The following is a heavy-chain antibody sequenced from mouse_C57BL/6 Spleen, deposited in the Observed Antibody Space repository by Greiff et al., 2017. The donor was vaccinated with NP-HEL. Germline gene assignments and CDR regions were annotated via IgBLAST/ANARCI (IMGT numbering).Heavy chain of an antibody. V-gene: IGHV7-1*01. CDR2: SRNKANDYTT. CDR1: GFTFSDFY. J-gene: IGHJ3*01. Sequence: DVMLVESGGGLVQSGRSLRLSCATSGFTFSDFYMEWVRQAPGKGLEWIAASRNKANDYTTEYSASVKGRFIVSRDTSQSILYLQMNALRAEDTAIYYCARDGLTTVVPFAYWGQGTLVTVSA. D-gene: IGHD1-1*01. CDR3: ARDGLTTVVPFAY.